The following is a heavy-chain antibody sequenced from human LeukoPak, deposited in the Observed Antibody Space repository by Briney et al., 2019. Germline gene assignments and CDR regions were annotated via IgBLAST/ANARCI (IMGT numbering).Heavy chain of an antibody. Sequence: GGSLRLSCAASGFTFSSYAMSWVRQAPGKGLEWVSAISGSGGSTYYADSAKGRFTISRDNSKNTLYLQMNSLRAEDTAVYYCAKVGGYXXXYNWXXPWGQGTLVTVSS. CDR3: AKVGGYXXXYNWXXP. CDR1: GFTFSSYA. J-gene: IGHJ5*02. D-gene: IGHD5-18*01. CDR2: ISGSGGST. V-gene: IGHV3-23*01.